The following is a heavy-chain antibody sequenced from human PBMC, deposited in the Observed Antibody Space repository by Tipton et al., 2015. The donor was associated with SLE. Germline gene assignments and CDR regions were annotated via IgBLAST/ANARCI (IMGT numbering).Heavy chain of an antibody. V-gene: IGHV4-38-2*02. J-gene: IGHJ6*02. Sequence: TLSLTCTVSGYSISSGYYWGWIRQPPGKGLEWIGSIYHSGSTYYNPSLKSRVTISVDTSKNQFSLKLSSVTAADTAVYYCAREDIVVVPVYYYYGMDVWGQGTTVTVSS. CDR1: GYSISSGYY. CDR2: IYHSGST. D-gene: IGHD2-2*01. CDR3: AREDIVVVPVYYYYGMDV.